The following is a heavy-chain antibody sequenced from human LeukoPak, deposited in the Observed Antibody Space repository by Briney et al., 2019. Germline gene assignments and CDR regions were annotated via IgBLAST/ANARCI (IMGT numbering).Heavy chain of an antibody. D-gene: IGHD2-2*01. CDR2: ISCSSSDI. CDR3: ARIPCSSISCPHRGVFDI. CDR1: GFTFSCYS. J-gene: IGHJ3*02. Sequence: GGSLRLSCAASGFTFSCYSMNWIRHATGKGLEWVSSISCSSSDIYYADSVKGRFTISRDNAKNSLYLQMNSLRAEDTAVYYCARIPCSSISCPHRGVFDIWGQRTMVAVSS. V-gene: IGHV3-21*01.